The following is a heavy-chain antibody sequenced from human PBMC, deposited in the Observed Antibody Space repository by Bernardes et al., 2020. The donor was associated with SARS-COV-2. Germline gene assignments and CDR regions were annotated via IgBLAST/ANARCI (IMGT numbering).Heavy chain of an antibody. CDR3: ARGHYYGMDV. V-gene: IGHV3-74*01. CDR2: IHSDGSST. CDR1: GFTFSSYW. J-gene: IGHJ6*02. Sequence: GGSLRLSCAASGFTFSSYWMHWVRQAPGKGLVWVSRIHSDGSSTGYADSVKGRFTISRDNAKKTLYLQMNGLRAEDTAVYYCARGHYYGMDVWGQGTTVTVSS.